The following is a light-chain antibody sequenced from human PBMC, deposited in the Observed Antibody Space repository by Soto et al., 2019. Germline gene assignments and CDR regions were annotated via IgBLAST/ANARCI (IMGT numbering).Light chain of an antibody. J-gene: IGKJ1*01. V-gene: IGKV3D-15*01. CDR3: QQYNGWLWT. CDR1: QSVSSSY. CDR2: GAV. Sequence: EIVMTQSPATLSVSPGERATLSCRASQSVSSSYLAWYQQKPGQAPRLLIYGAVTRATGIPARFSGRGSGTEFTLTITSLQSEDFAVYFCQQYNGWLWTFGQGTKVDIK.